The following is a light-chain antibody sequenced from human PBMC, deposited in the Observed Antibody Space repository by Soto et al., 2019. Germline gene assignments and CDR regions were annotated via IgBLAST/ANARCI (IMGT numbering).Light chain of an antibody. J-gene: IGKJ1*01. CDR3: QQYYSNPQT. V-gene: IGKV4-1*01. CDR2: WAS. Sequence: DIVMTQSPDSLAVSLGERATINCKSSQSVLYSSNNKNYLGRYQQKPGQPPKLLIYWASTRESGVPDRFSGSGSGTDFTLTISSLQAEDVAVYYCQQYYSNPQTFGQGTKVEIK. CDR1: QSVLYSSNNKNY.